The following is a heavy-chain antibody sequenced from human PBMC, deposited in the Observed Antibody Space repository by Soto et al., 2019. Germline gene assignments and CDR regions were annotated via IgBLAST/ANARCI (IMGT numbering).Heavy chain of an antibody. CDR1: GFTFSSFS. V-gene: IGHV3-48*01. D-gene: IGHD3-10*01. J-gene: IGHJ6*02. CDR2: ISTSGSTI. CDR3: ARSLGVRGRYYYGMDV. Sequence: PGGSLRLSCAASGFTFSSFSMNWVRQAPGKGLEWVSYISTSGSTIYYADSVKGRFTISRDNAKNSLYLQMNSLRAEDTAVYYCARSLGVRGRYYYGMDVWGQGTTGTVSS.